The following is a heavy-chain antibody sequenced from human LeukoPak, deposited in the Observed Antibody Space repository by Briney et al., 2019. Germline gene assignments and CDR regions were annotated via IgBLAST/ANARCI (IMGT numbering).Heavy chain of an antibody. D-gene: IGHD3-9*01. CDR2: TYFRSKWYY. V-gene: IGHV6-1*01. Sequence: SRTLSLTCAISGDSVSSKTATWNWIRQSPSRGLEWLGRTYFRSKWYYDYAMSVKGRVTINPDTSKNHFSLHLDSVTPEDTAVYYCARDHWYDILSFDYWGRGTLVTVSS. CDR1: GDSVSSKTAT. CDR3: ARDHWYDILSFDY. J-gene: IGHJ4*02.